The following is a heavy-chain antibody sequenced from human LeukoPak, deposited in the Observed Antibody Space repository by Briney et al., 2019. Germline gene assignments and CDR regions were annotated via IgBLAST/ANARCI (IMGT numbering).Heavy chain of an antibody. V-gene: IGHV3-21*01. Sequence: GGSLRLSCAASGFTFSSYSMNWVRQAPGKGLEWVSCISSSSSYIYYADSVKGRFTISRDNSKNTLYLQMNSLRAEDTAVYYCAKDYSDSSGYFRVPHVFDFWGQGTLVTVSS. CDR2: ISSSSSYI. D-gene: IGHD3-22*01. CDR1: GFTFSSYS. CDR3: AKDYSDSSGYFRVPHVFDF. J-gene: IGHJ4*02.